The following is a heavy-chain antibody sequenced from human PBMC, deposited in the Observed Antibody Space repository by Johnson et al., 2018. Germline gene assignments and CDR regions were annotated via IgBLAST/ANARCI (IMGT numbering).Heavy chain of an antibody. Sequence: VQLVESGGGLVQPGRSLRLSCQGSGFTFGDYSMTWFRQAPGRGLEWVGFISSNAYGGTTDYAASAKGRFTISRNDSRRFASLLINSLETDDTGVYYCSRGGISMIRTGLDLWGRGTLVTVSS. D-gene: IGHD3-10*01. V-gene: IGHV3-49*03. CDR2: ISSNAYGGTT. J-gene: IGHJ2*01. CDR1: GFTFGDYS. CDR3: SRGGISMIRTGLDL.